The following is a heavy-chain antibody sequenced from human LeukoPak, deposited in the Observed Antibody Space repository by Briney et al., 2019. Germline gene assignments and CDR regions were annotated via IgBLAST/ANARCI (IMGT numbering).Heavy chain of an antibody. CDR3: ARAYSYGQYYFDY. Sequence: SETLSLTCAVSGGSFSGYYWSWIRQPPGKGLEWIWEINHSGSTNYNPSLKRRVTISVDTSKNQFSLKLSSVTAADTAVYYCARAYSYGQYYFDYWGQGTLVTVSS. V-gene: IGHV4-34*01. D-gene: IGHD5-18*01. CDR2: INHSGST. J-gene: IGHJ4*02. CDR1: GGSFSGYY.